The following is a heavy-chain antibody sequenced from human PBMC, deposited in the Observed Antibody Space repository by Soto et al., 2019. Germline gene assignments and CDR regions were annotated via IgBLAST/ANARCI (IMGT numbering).Heavy chain of an antibody. CDR3: ARHGYSSSWYPDH. CDR1: GFTFTTCW. V-gene: IGHV3-7*03. J-gene: IGHJ4*02. CDR2: INKDGSEK. D-gene: IGHD6-13*01. Sequence: PGGSLRLSCEASGFTFTTCWMTWVRQAPGKGLEWVANINKDGSEKFYVDSVKGRFTISRDNAKNSLFLQMNSLRASDTAMYFCARHGYSSSWYPDHWGQGTLVTVSS.